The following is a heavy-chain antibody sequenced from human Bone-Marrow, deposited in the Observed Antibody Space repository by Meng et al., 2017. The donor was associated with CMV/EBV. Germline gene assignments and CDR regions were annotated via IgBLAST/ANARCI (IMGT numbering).Heavy chain of an antibody. CDR3: ARGPLSSGWYR. J-gene: IGHJ4*02. Sequence: SETLSLTCAVYGGSFSGYYWSWIRQPPGKGLEWIGEINHSGSTNYNPSLKSRVTISVDTSKNQFSLKLSSVTAADTAVYYCARGPLSSGWYRWGQRNLVNVAS. V-gene: IGHV4-34*01. CDR2: INHSGST. D-gene: IGHD6-19*01. CDR1: GGSFSGYY.